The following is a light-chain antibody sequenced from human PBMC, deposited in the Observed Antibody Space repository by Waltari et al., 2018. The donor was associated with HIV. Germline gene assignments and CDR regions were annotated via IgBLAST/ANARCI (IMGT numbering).Light chain of an antibody. Sequence: QSALTQPASVSGCPGQSITISCTGTRSDVGCYNLFPWYQQHAGKAPKLMIYEGSKRPSGVTQRFSGSKSGNTASLTISGLQADDEADYYCCSYAGSSTHVFGGGTKLTVL. CDR3: CSYAGSSTHV. J-gene: IGLJ2*01. CDR2: EGS. CDR1: RSDVGCYNL. V-gene: IGLV2-23*01.